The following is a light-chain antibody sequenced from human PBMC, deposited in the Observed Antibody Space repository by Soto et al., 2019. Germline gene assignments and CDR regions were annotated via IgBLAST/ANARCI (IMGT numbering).Light chain of an antibody. J-gene: IGKJ1*01. CDR1: QSISSW. CDR2: KAS. CDR3: QQYTSYSWT. V-gene: IGKV1-5*03. Sequence: DIQRTQSPSTLSASVGVRVTITCRASQSISSWLAWYQQKPWKAPKLLIYKASSLECRVPSRFSGSGSGTEFTITISSLQPDDFATYYCQQYTSYSWTFGQGNKGE.